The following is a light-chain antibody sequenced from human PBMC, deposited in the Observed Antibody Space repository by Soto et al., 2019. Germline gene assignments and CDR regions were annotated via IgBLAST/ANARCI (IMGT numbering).Light chain of an antibody. J-gene: IGKJ1*01. CDR1: QSVSNNY. CDR2: GAS. CDR3: QQYGRT. V-gene: IGKV3-20*01. Sequence: EIVLTQSPGTLSLSPGERATLSCRASQSVSNNYLAWYQQKPGQAPRLLIYGASNRATGIPDRFSGSGSGTDFTLTISRLEPEDFAMYYCQQYGRTFGLGTKVDI.